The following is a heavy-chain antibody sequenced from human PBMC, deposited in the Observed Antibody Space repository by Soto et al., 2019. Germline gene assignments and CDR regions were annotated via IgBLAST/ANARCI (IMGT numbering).Heavy chain of an antibody. V-gene: IGHV3-74*01. CDR1: GFTFSSYW. Sequence: GGSLRLSCAASGFTFSSYWMHWVRQAPGKGLVWVSRINSDGSSTSYADSVKGRFTISRANAKNTLYLQMNSPRAEDTAVYYCARDGSPTYYYYYMDVWGKGTTVTVSS. D-gene: IGHD6-13*01. CDR2: INSDGSST. CDR3: ARDGSPTYYYYYMDV. J-gene: IGHJ6*03.